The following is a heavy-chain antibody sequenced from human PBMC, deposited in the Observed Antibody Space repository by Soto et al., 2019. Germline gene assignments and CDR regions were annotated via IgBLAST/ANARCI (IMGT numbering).Heavy chain of an antibody. CDR2: IVVGSGNT. V-gene: IGHV1-58*02. Sequence: QMQLVQSGPEVKKPGTSVKVSCKASGFTFTSSAMQWVRQARGQRLEWIGWIVVGSGNTNYAQKFQEGVTITRDMSXXTAYMELSSLRSEDTAVYYCAAVTSGGWPYNWCDPWGQGTLVTVSS. D-gene: IGHD6-25*01. J-gene: IGHJ5*02. CDR1: GFTFTSSA. CDR3: AAVTSGGWPYNWCDP.